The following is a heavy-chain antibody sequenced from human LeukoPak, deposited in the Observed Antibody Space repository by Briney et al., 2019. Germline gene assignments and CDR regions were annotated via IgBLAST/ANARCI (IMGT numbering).Heavy chain of an antibody. V-gene: IGHV3-48*01. CDR2: ISSRSSTI. J-gene: IGHJ6*03. CDR1: GFTFSSYS. CDR3: AREVGTNYYYYMYV. Sequence: GGSLRLSCAASGFTFSSYSMNWVRQAPEEGLEWVSYISSRSSTIYYAAPEKGGITISRDNAKNSLYLQMSSLRAEHTAVYYCAREVGTNYYYYMYVWGKGTTVTVSS. D-gene: IGHD6-13*01.